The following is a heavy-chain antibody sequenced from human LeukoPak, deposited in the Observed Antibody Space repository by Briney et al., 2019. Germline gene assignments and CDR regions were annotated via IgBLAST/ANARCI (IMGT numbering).Heavy chain of an antibody. CDR3: ARHSGLYYFDY. CDR2: ISHDVKTT. J-gene: IGHJ4*02. D-gene: IGHD5-12*01. Sequence: PGKSLRLSCVASGFSFSDSVIHWVRQAPGKGLEWVAVISHDVKTTYYADSAKGRFTISRDNSKNTLYLQMNSLRAEDTAVYYCARHSGLYYFDYWGQGTLVTVSS. CDR1: GFSFSDSV. V-gene: IGHV3-30*04.